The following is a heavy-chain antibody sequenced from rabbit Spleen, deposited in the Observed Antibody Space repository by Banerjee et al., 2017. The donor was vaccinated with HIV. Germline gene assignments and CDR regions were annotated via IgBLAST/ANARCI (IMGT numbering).Heavy chain of an antibody. D-gene: IGHD4-2*01. CDR3: ARWDTDFKIKL. J-gene: IGHJ4*01. V-gene: IGHV1S45*01. CDR1: GFTLSGDFW. Sequence: QEQLVESGGGLVQPEGSLTLTCTASGFTLSGDFWICWVRQAPGKGLEWIACIYADSSGSTYYASWAKGRFTISKTSSTTVTLQMTSLTAADTATYFCARWDTDFKIKLWGPGTLVTVS. CDR2: IYADSSGST.